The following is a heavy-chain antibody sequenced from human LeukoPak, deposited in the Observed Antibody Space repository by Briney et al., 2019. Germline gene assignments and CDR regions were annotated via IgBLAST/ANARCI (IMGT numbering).Heavy chain of an antibody. CDR2: ISAYNGNT. Sequence: GASVKVSCKASGYTFTSYGISWVRQAPGQGLEWMGWISAYNGNTNYAQKLQGRVTMTTDTSTSTAYMELRCLRSDDTAVYYCARGRRYCSSTSCYNWFDPWGQGTLVTVSS. J-gene: IGHJ5*02. CDR3: ARGRRYCSSTSCYNWFDP. V-gene: IGHV1-18*01. CDR1: GYTFTSYG. D-gene: IGHD2-2*01.